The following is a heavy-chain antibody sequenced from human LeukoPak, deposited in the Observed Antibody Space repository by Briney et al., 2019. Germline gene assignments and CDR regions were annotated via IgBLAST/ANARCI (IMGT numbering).Heavy chain of an antibody. J-gene: IGHJ4*02. V-gene: IGHV3-7*01. CDR1: GFTFSSYW. Sequence: GGSLRLSCAASGFTFSSYWMSWVRQAPGKGLEWVANIKQDGSEKYDVDSVKGRFTISRDNAKNSLYLQMNSLRAEDTAVYYCARVRRLGYFDYWGQGTLVTVSS. D-gene: IGHD4-17*01. CDR3: ARVRRLGYFDY. CDR2: IKQDGSEK.